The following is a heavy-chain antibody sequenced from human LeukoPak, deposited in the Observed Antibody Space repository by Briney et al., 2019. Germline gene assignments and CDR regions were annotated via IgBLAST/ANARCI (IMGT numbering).Heavy chain of an antibody. V-gene: IGHV3-74*01. J-gene: IGHJ6*03. CDR3: ARENYYYYYMDV. CDR1: GFTFSSYW. CDR2: INSDGSST. Sequence: GGSLRLSCAASGFTFSSYWMHWVRQAPGKGLVWVSRINSDGSSTSYADSVKGRFTTSRDNAKNTLYLQMNSLRAEDTAVYYCARENYYYYYMDVWGKGTTVTVSS.